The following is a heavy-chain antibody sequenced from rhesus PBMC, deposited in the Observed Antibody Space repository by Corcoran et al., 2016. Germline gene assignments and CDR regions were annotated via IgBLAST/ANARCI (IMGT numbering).Heavy chain of an antibody. Sequence: QVQLQESGPGLVKPSETLSLTCAVSGGSISGSFWNWIRQPPGQGLEGIGYIGGSSGSTNYNPALKSRVTISTDTSKNQFSLKLSSVTAADTAVYYCARNLGYSSWSHFDYWGQGVLVTVSS. CDR3: ARNLGYSSWSHFDY. J-gene: IGHJ4*01. CDR2: IGGSSGST. D-gene: IGHD6-13*01. CDR1: GGSISGSF. V-gene: IGHV4-165*02.